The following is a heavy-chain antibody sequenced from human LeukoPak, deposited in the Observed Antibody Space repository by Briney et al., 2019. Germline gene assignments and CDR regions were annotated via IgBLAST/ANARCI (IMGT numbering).Heavy chain of an antibody. CDR2: IYYSGST. Sequence: SETLSLTCTVSGGSISSGDYYWSWIRQPPGEGLEWIGYIYYSGSTYYNPSLKSRVTISVDTSKNQFSLKLSSVTAADTAVYYCARAWGFSRMNVWGKGTTVTVSS. D-gene: IGHD3-16*01. CDR1: GGSISSGDYY. CDR3: ARAWGFSRMNV. V-gene: IGHV4-30-4*08. J-gene: IGHJ6*03.